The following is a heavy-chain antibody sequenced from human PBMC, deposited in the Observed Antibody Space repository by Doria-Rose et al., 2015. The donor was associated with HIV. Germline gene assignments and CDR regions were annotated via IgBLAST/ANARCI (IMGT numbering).Heavy chain of an antibody. Sequence: VQLVQSGGGLVQPGRSLRLSCTASGYTFGDHAMSWFRQASGKGLARIGFIRSKAYGGTKEYAASVKGRVTISRDGSKSIAYLQLNSLKTEDTAVYFCARVGWELLYFFDYWGQGTLVTVSS. CDR1: GYTFGDHA. CDR2: IRSKAYGGTK. J-gene: IGHJ4*02. CDR3: ARVGWELLYFFDY. V-gene: IGHV3-49*01. D-gene: IGHD1-26*01.